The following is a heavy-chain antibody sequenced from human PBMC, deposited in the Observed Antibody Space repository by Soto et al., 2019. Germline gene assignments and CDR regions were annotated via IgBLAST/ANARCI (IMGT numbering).Heavy chain of an antibody. D-gene: IGHD5-12*01. CDR3: AKDGGGYSGFAFDD. CDR1: GFTFSSYA. CDR2: ISGPGGST. V-gene: IGHV3-23*01. Sequence: EVQLLESGGGLVQPGGSLRLSCAASGFTFSSYAMSWVRQAPGKGLEWVSVISGPGGSTYYADSVKGRFTISRDNSKNTLYLQMNSLRAEDTAVYYCAKDGGGYSGFAFDDWGQGTLVTSSS. J-gene: IGHJ4*02.